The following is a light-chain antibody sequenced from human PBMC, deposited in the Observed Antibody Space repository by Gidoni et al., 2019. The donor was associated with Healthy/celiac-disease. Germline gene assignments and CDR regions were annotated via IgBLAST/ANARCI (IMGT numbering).Light chain of an antibody. V-gene: IGLV3-1*01. CDR2: QYS. CDR1: KLGDKY. Sequence: SYELAPPPSVSVSPGQTASITCSGDKLGDKYACWYQQKPGQSPVLVIYQYSKRPSGIPARFSGSNSGNTATLTISGTQAMDEADYYCQAWDSSTAVFGGGTKLTVL. CDR3: QAWDSSTAV. J-gene: IGLJ2*01.